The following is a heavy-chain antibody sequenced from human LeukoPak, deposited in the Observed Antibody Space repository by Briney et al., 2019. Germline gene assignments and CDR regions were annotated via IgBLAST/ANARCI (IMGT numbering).Heavy chain of an antibody. CDR2: FYYSGNT. J-gene: IGHJ4*02. CDR1: GYSISSGSY. D-gene: IGHD6-19*01. V-gene: IGHV4-38-2*01. CDR3: ARVSAGRIAVAGTPKYYFDY. Sequence: PSETLSLTCAVSGYSISSGSYWGWIRQSPGKGLEWIGRFYYSGNTYYNPSLKSRVTISVETSKNHFSLKLSSVTAADTAVYYCARVSAGRIAVAGTPKYYFDYWGQGTLVTVSS.